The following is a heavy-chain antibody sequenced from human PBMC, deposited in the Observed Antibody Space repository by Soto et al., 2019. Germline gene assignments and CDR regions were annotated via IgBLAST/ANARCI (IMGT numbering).Heavy chain of an antibody. Sequence: VESRRLSYGASGFTFSSYAMSWVRRAPGKGVEWVSAISGSGGSTYYADSVKGRFTISRDNSKNTLYLQMNSLRGEDTAVYYCEKHLDHFRSGYPYYFDYWGQGTLVTVSS. CDR1: GFTFSSYA. D-gene: IGHD3-3*02. V-gene: IGHV3-23*01. CDR2: ISGSGGST. J-gene: IGHJ4*02. CDR3: EKHLDHFRSGYPYYFDY.